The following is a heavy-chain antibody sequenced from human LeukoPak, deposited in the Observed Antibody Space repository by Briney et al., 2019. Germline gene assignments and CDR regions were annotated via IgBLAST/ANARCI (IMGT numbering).Heavy chain of an antibody. J-gene: IGHJ4*02. Sequence: PSETLSLTCTVSGGSISSSSYYWGWIRQPPGKGLEWIGSIYYSGSTYYNPSLKSRVTISVDRSKNQFSLKLSSVTAADTAVYYCAGFWFGSSWQSGFDYWGQGTLVTVSS. D-gene: IGHD6-13*01. CDR2: IYYSGST. V-gene: IGHV4-39*07. CDR3: AGFWFGSSWQSGFDY. CDR1: GGSISSSSYY.